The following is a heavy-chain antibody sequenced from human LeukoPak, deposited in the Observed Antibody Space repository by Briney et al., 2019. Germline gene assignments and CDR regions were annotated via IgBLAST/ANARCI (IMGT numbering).Heavy chain of an antibody. CDR2: IIPIFGTA. J-gene: IGHJ4*02. V-gene: IGHV1-69*05. CDR3: GRKAGDCGGGSCYSIDY. D-gene: IGHD2-15*01. CDR1: GGSFSSEA. Sequence: SVKVSCKAFGGSFSSEAISWVRQAPGQGLEWMGGIIPIFGTANYAQKFQGRVTITTDGFTSTAYMEVSSLRSEDTAVYYCGRKAGDCGGGSCYSIDYWGQGTLVTVSS.